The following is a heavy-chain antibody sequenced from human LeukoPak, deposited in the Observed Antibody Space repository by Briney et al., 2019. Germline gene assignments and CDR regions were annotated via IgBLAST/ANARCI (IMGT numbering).Heavy chain of an antibody. CDR1: GDSVSRNSAA. CDR3: ARAKRSGYREFGGFDY. V-gene: IGHV6-1*01. CDR2: TYYRSKWYN. Sequence: SQTLSLTCAISGDSVSRNSAAWNWIRQSPSRGLEWLGRTYYRSKWYNDYAVSVKSRITINPDTSKNQFSLQLNSVTPEDTAVYYCARAKRSGYREFGGFDYWGQGTLVTVSS. D-gene: IGHD3-3*01. J-gene: IGHJ4*02.